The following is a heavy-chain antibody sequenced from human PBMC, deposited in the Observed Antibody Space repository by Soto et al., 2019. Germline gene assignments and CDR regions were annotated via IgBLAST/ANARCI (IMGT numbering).Heavy chain of an antibody. CDR2: INHSGST. Sequence: SETLSLTCGVNAGSFSGYYWDWIRQPPGKGLEWIGEINHSGSTNYNPSLKSRVTISVDTSKNQFSLKLSSVTAADTAVYYCARVPSPWGQGTLVTVSS. CDR3: ARVPSP. CDR1: AGSFSGYY. V-gene: IGHV4-34*01. J-gene: IGHJ5*02.